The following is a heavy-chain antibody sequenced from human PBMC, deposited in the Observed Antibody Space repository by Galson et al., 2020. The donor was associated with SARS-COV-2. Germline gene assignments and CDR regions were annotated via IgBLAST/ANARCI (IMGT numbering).Heavy chain of an antibody. V-gene: IGHV3-30*18. CDR3: ANGDHYYYYYYGMDV. CDR2: ISYDGSNK. Sequence: GGSLRLSCAASGFTFSSYGMHWVRQAPGKGLEWVAVISYDGSNKYYADSVKGRFTISRDNSKNTLYLQMNSLRAEDTAVYYCANGDHYYYYYYGMDVWGQGTTVTVSS. CDR1: GFTFSSYG. J-gene: IGHJ6*02. D-gene: IGHD4-17*01.